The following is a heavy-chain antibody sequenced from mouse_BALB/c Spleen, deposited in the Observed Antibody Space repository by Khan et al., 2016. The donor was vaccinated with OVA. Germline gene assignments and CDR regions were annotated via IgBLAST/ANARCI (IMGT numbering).Heavy chain of an antibody. Sequence: EVQLVESGPGLVKPSQSLSLTCTVTGYSITSDYAWNWIRQFPENKLEWMGFISYSGNTNYNPSLKSRISITRETSKNQFFLQLNSVTTEDTATYYCARVYGGDFDYWGQGTTLTVSS. J-gene: IGHJ2*01. V-gene: IGHV3-2*02. CDR1: GYSITSDYA. CDR2: ISYSGNT. D-gene: IGHD1-1*01. CDR3: ARVYGGDFDY.